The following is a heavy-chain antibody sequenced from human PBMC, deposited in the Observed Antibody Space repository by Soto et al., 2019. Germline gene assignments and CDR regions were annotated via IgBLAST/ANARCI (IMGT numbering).Heavy chain of an antibody. D-gene: IGHD1-1*01. J-gene: IGHJ4*02. Sequence: PGGSLRLSCAVSGFTFSAYWMHWVRQVPGKGLTWVSRISDDGSTATYADSVKGRFVISRDNAKNSLYLEMNTLRADDSGLYYCARGPRVSSTGTGAHWGRGTLVTVS. CDR2: ISDDGSTA. CDR1: GFTFSAYW. CDR3: ARGPRVSSTGTGAH. V-gene: IGHV3-74*01.